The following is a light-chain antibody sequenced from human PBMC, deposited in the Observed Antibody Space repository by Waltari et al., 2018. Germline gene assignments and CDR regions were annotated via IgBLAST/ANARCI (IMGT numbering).Light chain of an antibody. Sequence: GESATLACRTSQSVTRALAWYQQKPGQAPRLLIYGASNRATGIPDRFSGSGSGTDFSLTISSLEPEDFAVYYCQHYLRLPVTFGQGTKVEVK. J-gene: IGKJ1*01. V-gene: IGKV3-20*01. CDR2: GAS. CDR1: QSVTRA. CDR3: QHYLRLPVT.